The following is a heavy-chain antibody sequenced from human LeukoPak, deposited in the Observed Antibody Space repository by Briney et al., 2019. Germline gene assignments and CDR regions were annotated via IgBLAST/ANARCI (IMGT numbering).Heavy chain of an antibody. D-gene: IGHD2-15*01. CDR2: ISSSSSYI. CDR1: GFTFSSYC. Sequence: PGGSLRLSCAASGFTFSSYCMNWVRQAPGKGLEWVSSISSSSSYIYYADSVKGRFTISRDNAKNSLYLQMNSLRAEDTAVYYCARDRGLVVVAATDYWGQGTLVTVSS. CDR3: ARDRGLVVVAATDY. V-gene: IGHV3-21*01. J-gene: IGHJ4*02.